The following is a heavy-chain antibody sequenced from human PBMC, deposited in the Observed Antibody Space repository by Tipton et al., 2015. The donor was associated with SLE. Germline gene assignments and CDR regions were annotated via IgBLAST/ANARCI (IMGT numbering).Heavy chain of an antibody. D-gene: IGHD6-13*01. CDR2: IFADSDS. CDR1: GYRFTTYW. Sequence: QLVQSGAEVKKPGESLKISCKASGYRFTTYWIGWVRQVPGKGLEWMGLIFADSDSRYSPSFQGQVSMSIDHSISTAYLQWSSLQASDTAIYYCARTAGSWYRGPFDPWGPGTMVTVSS. CDR3: ARTAGSWYRGPFDP. V-gene: IGHV5-51*03. J-gene: IGHJ3*01.